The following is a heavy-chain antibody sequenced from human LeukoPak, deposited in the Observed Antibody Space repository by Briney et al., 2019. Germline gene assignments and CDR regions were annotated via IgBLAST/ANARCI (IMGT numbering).Heavy chain of an antibody. Sequence: GGSLRLSCAASGFTVSNNSMGWVRQAPGTGLEWVSGIYVDGSTYYADSAKGRFTLSRHNSENTLYLQMSSLRPQDTAVYYCARESSVSGWYIYWGQGTLVTVSS. CDR2: IYVDGST. J-gene: IGHJ4*02. CDR1: GFTVSNNS. V-gene: IGHV3-53*04. CDR3: ARESSVSGWYIY. D-gene: IGHD6-19*01.